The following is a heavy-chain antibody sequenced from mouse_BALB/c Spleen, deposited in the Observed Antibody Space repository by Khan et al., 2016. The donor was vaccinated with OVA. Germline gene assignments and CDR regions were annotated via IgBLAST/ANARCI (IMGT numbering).Heavy chain of an antibody. Sequence: VQLQESGAELVRPGASVKLSCKTSGYTFTNYWIHWVKQRSGQGLEWIARIYPGTDNTYYSEKLKDKATLTADKSSSTAYLQLSSLKSEDSAVYFGAREESLYYFDYWGQGTTLTVSS. J-gene: IGHJ2*01. D-gene: IGHD6-2*01. CDR3: AREESLYYFDY. V-gene: IGHV1-76*01. CDR2: IYPGTDNT. CDR1: GYTFTNYW.